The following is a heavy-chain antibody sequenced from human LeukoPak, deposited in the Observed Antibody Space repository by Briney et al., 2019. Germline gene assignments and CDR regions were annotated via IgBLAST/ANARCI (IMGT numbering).Heavy chain of an antibody. J-gene: IGHJ4*02. CDR2: INHSGST. CDR3: ARHNSGSYPLDY. D-gene: IGHD1-26*01. V-gene: IGHV4-34*01. Sequence: SETLSLTCAVYGGSFSGYYWSWIRQPPGKGLEWIGEINHSGSTNYNPSLKSRVTISVDTSKNQFSLKLSSVTAADTAVYYCARHNSGSYPLDYWGQGTLVTVSS. CDR1: GGSFSGYY.